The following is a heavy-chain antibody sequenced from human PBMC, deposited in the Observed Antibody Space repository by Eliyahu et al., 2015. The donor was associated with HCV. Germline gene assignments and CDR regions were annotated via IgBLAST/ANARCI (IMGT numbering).Heavy chain of an antibody. CDR1: GASVSSSTSY. CDR3: ARHRTDCPGGNCYFDAFDM. D-gene: IGHD2-15*01. V-gene: IGHV4-39*01. Sequence: QLQLQESGPGLVKPSETLSLTCTVSGASVSSSTSYWGWIRQPPGKGLEWIGTIYYSGSTYYNPSLKSRVTISGDTSKHQFSLKLSSVSAADTAVYYCARHRTDCPGGNCYFDAFDMWGQGTVVTVSS. J-gene: IGHJ3*02. CDR2: IYYSGST.